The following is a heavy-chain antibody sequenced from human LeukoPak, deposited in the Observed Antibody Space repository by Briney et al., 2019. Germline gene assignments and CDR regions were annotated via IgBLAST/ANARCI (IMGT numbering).Heavy chain of an antibody. CDR3: ARLLPNYGEPYYFDY. D-gene: IGHD4-17*01. Sequence: PSETLSLTCTVSGGSISSGGYYWSWIRQPPGKGLEWIGYIYYSGSTNYNPSLKSRVTISVDTSKNQFSLKLSSVTAADTAVYYCARLLPNYGEPYYFDYWGQGTLVTVSS. V-gene: IGHV4-61*08. CDR1: GGSISSGGYY. J-gene: IGHJ4*02. CDR2: IYYSGST.